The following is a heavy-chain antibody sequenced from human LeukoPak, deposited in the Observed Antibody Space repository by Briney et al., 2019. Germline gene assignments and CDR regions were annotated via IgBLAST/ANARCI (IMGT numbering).Heavy chain of an antibody. J-gene: IGHJ4*02. CDR2: INHSEST. CDR1: GGSFSGYY. Sequence: SETLSLTCAVYGGSFSGYYWSWIRQPPGKGLEWIGEINHSESTNYNPSLKSRVTISVDTSKNQFSLKLSSVTAADTAVYYCARAPLGYGEGHFDYWGQGTLVTVSS. D-gene: IGHD4-17*01. CDR3: ARAPLGYGEGHFDY. V-gene: IGHV4-34*01.